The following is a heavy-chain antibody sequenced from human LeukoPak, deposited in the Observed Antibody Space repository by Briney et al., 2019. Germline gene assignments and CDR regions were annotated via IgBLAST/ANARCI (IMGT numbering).Heavy chain of an antibody. D-gene: IGHD3-16*01. V-gene: IGHV3-23*01. CDR2: LRGDGET. CDR1: GLSFTSFA. Sequence: GGSLRLSCAASGLSFTSFAMSWVRQAPARGPEWVSSLRGDGETFYADSVRGRFTLSRDDSRNTVYLQLNNLRVEDAAIYYCARASWVSSADAVRWGQGTQVTVSS. J-gene: IGHJ4*02. CDR3: ARASWVSSADAVR.